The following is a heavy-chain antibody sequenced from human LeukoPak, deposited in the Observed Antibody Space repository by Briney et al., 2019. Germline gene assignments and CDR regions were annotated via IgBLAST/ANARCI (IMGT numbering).Heavy chain of an antibody. D-gene: IGHD6-13*01. Sequence: GRSLRLSCAASEFTFSTYGMHWVRQAPGKGLEWVAVISYDGSYKFYADSVKGRFTISRDNSKSTLYLQMDRLRAEDTAVYYCAKDRYSGLNTIDYWGQGALVTVSS. V-gene: IGHV3-30*18. CDR2: ISYDGSYK. J-gene: IGHJ4*02. CDR1: EFTFSTYG. CDR3: AKDRYSGLNTIDY.